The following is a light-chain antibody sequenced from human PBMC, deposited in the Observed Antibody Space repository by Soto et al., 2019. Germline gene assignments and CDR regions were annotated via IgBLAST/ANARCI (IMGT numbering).Light chain of an antibody. J-gene: IGKJ1*01. CDR2: KAS. Sequence: DIQMTQSPSTLSAFVGDRFTITCRASQRVIWWLAGYQQKPGKAPKLLIYKASTLENGVPSRFSGSGSGTEFTLTISSLQPDDVATYFCQEYYTSSPRPVGQGTMVDIK. CDR1: QRVIWW. CDR3: QEYYTSSPRP. V-gene: IGKV1-5*03.